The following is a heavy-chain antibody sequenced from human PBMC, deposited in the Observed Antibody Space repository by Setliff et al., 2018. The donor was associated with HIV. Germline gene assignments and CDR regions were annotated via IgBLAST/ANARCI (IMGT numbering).Heavy chain of an antibody. CDR1: GGFFSGYY. CDR2: INHSGST. J-gene: IGHJ4*02. Sequence: KPSETLSLTCAVYGGFFSGYYWSWIRQPPGKGLEWIGEINHSGSTNYNPSRKSRVTMSLDRCKTQFSLKLSSVTDAETAVYYCARVGYHGSGRYSFDYWGQGTLVTVSS. V-gene: IGHV4-34*01. D-gene: IGHD3-10*01. CDR3: ARVGYHGSGRYSFDY.